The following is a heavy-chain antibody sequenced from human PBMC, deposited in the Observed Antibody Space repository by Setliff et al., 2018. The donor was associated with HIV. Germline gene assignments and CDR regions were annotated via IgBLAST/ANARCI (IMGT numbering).Heavy chain of an antibody. D-gene: IGHD1-26*01. CDR1: NGSISNYY. CDR3: AGGPGTTSIDY. Sequence: PSETLSLTCTVSNGSISNYYWSWIRQPPGKGLQWIGEINHSGSTNYNMSLWSRVTISLDASRNQFSLELISVTAADTAVYYCAGGPGTTSIDYWAQGTLVTVSS. V-gene: IGHV4-34*01. CDR2: INHSGST. J-gene: IGHJ4*02.